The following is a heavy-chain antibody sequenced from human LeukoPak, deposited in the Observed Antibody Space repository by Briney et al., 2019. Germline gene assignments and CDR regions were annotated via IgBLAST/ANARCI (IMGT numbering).Heavy chain of an antibody. Sequence: PGGSLRLSCAASGFTVSDSYMSWVRQAPGKGLEWVSVFYSGGGTYYADSVKGRFTISRDNSKNTLYLQMNSLRAEDTAVYYCAKDSGSSSWYGFDYWGRGTLVTISS. CDR3: AKDSGSSSWYGFDY. D-gene: IGHD6-13*01. J-gene: IGHJ4*02. V-gene: IGHV3-53*05. CDR1: GFTVSDSY. CDR2: FYSGGGT.